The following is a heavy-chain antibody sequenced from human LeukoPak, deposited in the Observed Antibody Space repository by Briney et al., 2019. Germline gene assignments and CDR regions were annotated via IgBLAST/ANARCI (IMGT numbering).Heavy chain of an antibody. D-gene: IGHD3-10*01. CDR3: AKDVVWFGELFDY. J-gene: IGHJ4*02. V-gene: IGHV3-23*01. CDR1: GFTFSSYA. Sequence: GGSLRLSCAASGFTFSSYAMSWVRQAPGKGLEWVSAISGSGRSTYYADSVKGRFTISRDNSKNTLYLQMYSLRAEDTAVYYCAKDVVWFGELFDYWGQGTLVTVSS. CDR2: ISGSGRST.